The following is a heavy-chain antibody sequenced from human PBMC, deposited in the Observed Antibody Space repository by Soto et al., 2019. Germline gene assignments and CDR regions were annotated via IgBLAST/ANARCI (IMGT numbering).Heavy chain of an antibody. CDR3: TSEELWDYYGMDV. Sequence: PGGSLRLSCTASGSTFGDYAMSWFRQAPGKGLEWVGFIRSKAYGGTTEYAASVKGRFTISRDDSKSIAYLQMNSLKTEDTAVYYCTSEELWDYYGMDVWGQGTTVTVSS. CDR2: IRSKAYGGTT. V-gene: IGHV3-49*03. J-gene: IGHJ6*02. CDR1: GSTFGDYA. D-gene: IGHD5-18*01.